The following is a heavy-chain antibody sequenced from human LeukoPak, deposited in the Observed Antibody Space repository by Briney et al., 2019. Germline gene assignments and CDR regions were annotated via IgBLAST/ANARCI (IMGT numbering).Heavy chain of an antibody. CDR1: GGSFSGYY. CDR3: ARGRVAATSVTSY. Sequence: SETLSLTCAVYGGSFSGYYWSWIRQPPGKGLEWIGEINHSGSTNYSPSLKSRVTISIDTSNNHYSLKLSSVTAADTAVYYCARGRVAATSVTSYWGQGTLVTVSS. J-gene: IGHJ4*02. V-gene: IGHV4-34*01. CDR2: INHSGST. D-gene: IGHD2-15*01.